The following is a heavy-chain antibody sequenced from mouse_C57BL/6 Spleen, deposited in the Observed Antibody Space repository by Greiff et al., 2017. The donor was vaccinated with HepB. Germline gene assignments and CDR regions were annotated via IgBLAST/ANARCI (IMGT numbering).Heavy chain of an antibody. CDR3: ARAETGYAMDY. CDR2: IYPGGGYT. J-gene: IGHJ4*01. Sequence: QVQLQQSGAELVRPGTSVKMSCKASGYTFTNYWIGWAKQRPGHGLEWIGDIYPGGGYTNYNEKFKGKATLTADKSSSTAYMQFSSLTSEDSAIYYCARAETGYAMDYWGQGTSVTVSS. V-gene: IGHV1-63*01. CDR1: GYTFTNYW.